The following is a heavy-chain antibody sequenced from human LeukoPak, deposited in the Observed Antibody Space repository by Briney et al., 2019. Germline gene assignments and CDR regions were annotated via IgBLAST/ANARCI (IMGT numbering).Heavy chain of an antibody. CDR3: AKSRIVVPAAIRDLFDY. J-gene: IGHJ4*02. D-gene: IGHD2-2*02. V-gene: IGHV3-23*01. CDR1: GFTFSSYA. CDR2: ISGSGGST. Sequence: GGSLRLSCAASGFTFSSYAMSWVRQAPGKGLEWVSAISGSGGSTYYADSVKGRFTISRDNSKNTLYLQMNSLRAEDTAVYYCAKSRIVVPAAIRDLFDYWGQGTLVTVSS.